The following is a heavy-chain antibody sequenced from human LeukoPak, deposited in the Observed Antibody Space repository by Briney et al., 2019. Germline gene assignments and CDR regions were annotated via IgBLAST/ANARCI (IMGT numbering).Heavy chain of an antibody. CDR3: ARGYCSGGSCYSIRYYGMDV. CDR2: IYYSGST. Sequence: PSETLSLTCTVSGGSVSSGSYYWSWIRQPPGKGLEWIGYIYYSGSTNYNPSLKSRVTISVDTSKNQFSLKLSSVTAADTAVYYCARGYCSGGSCYSIRYYGMDVWGQGTTVTVSS. CDR1: GGSVSSGSYY. V-gene: IGHV4-61*01. D-gene: IGHD2-15*01. J-gene: IGHJ6*02.